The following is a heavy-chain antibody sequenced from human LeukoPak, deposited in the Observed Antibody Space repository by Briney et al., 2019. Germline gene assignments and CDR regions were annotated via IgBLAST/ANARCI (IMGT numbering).Heavy chain of an antibody. D-gene: IGHD7-27*01. CDR1: GASVTDYY. CDR3: TRGHWGLQS. Sequence: SETPSLTCTVSGASVTDYYWSWIRQSPGKGLEWISYIHHSGNSDYNPSLRSRVTTSLYTSKNQFSLNLISVTAADTVVYYCTRGHWGLQSWSQGTLVTVSS. J-gene: IGHJ5*02. CDR2: IHHSGNS. V-gene: IGHV4-59*02.